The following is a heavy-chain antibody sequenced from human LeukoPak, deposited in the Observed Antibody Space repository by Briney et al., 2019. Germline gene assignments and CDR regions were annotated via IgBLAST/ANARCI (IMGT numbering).Heavy chain of an antibody. CDR1: GFTFSSYA. CDR3: ARDAFDI. V-gene: IGHV3-30*03. Sequence: PGGSLRLSCAASGFTFSSYAMSWVRQAPGKGLEWVAVISYDGSNEYYADSVKGRFTISRDNSKNTLYLQMNSLRAEDTAVYYCARDAFDIWGQGTMVTVSS. CDR2: ISYDGSNE. J-gene: IGHJ3*02.